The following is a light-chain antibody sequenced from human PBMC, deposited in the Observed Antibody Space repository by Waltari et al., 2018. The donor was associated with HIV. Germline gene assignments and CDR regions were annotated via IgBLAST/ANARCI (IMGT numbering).Light chain of an antibody. CDR1: QNINSW. CDR2: KAS. V-gene: IGKV1-5*03. Sequence: DIEMTQPHSTLSASVGDRVTITCRASQNINSWLAWYQQKPGKAPKLLIYKASSLEGGVPSRFSGSGSGTEFTLTITSLQPDDSATYYCQQYNSYTLTFGGGTKVEIK. CDR3: QQYNSYTLT. J-gene: IGKJ4*01.